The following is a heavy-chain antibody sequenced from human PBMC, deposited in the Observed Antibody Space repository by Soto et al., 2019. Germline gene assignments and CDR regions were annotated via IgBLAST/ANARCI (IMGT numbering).Heavy chain of an antibody. Sequence: SETLSLTCAVYGGSFSGYYWSWIRQPPGKGLEWIGEINHSGSTNYNPSLKSRVTISVDTSKNQFSLKLSSVTAADTAVYYCARENGITMVRGVIISDYYYYMDVWGKGTTVTVSS. CDR3: ARENGITMVRGVIISDYYYYMDV. V-gene: IGHV4-34*01. CDR2: INHSGST. J-gene: IGHJ6*03. CDR1: GGSFSGYY. D-gene: IGHD3-10*01.